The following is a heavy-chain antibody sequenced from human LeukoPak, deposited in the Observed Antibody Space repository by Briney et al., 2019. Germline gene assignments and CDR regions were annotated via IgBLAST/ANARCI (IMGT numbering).Heavy chain of an antibody. Sequence: GGSLRLSCAASGFTFSSFSMNWVRQAPGKGLEWVSYISGSRGAIYYADSVKGRFTISKDNAKNSLYLQMNSRRAEDTAVYYCAGGSYGRGIFDYWGQGTLVTVSS. D-gene: IGHD4-17*01. J-gene: IGHJ4*02. CDR1: GFTFSSFS. CDR3: AGGSYGRGIFDY. V-gene: IGHV3-48*04. CDR2: ISGSRGAI.